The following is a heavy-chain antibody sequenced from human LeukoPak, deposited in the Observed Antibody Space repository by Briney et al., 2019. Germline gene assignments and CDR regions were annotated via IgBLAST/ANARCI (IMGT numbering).Heavy chain of an antibody. V-gene: IGHV3-30*02. D-gene: IGHD2-2*01. CDR3: AKDLVPEAPYFDY. CDR2: IWYDGSNK. J-gene: IGHJ4*02. Sequence: GGSLRLSCAASGFTFSSYGMHWVRQAPGKGLEWVAVIWYDGSNKYYADSVKGRFTISRDNSKNTLYLQMNSLRAEDTAVYYCAKDLVPEAPYFDYWGQGTLVTVSS. CDR1: GFTFSSYG.